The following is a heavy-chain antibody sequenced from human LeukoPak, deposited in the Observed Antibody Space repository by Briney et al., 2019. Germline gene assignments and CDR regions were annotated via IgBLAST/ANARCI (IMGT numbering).Heavy chain of an antibody. V-gene: IGHV3-21*01. J-gene: IGHJ4*02. CDR1: RFTFSSYT. CDR3: TRGSYGVYEY. D-gene: IGHD4-17*01. CDR2: IDPSSTYI. Sequence: TGGSLRLSCSASRFTFSSYTMNWVRQAPGKGLEWVSSIDPSSTYIYYADSVKGRFTISRDNAQNSLYLQVNSLRAEDTAVYYCTRGSYGVYEYWGQGTLVTASS.